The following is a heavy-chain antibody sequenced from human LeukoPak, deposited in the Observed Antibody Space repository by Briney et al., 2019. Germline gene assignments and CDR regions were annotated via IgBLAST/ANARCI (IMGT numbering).Heavy chain of an antibody. J-gene: IGHJ4*02. CDR3: AMEEITMVRALDY. CDR1: GFILSSYA. V-gene: IGHV3-23*01. Sequence: PGGSLRLFCAASGFILSSYAMTWVRQAPGKGLEWVSVISGSGDKTFYADSVKGRFTISRDNSKNTLYLQMNSLRAEDTAVYYCAMEEITMVRALDYWGQGTLVTVSS. D-gene: IGHD3-10*01. CDR2: ISGSGDKT.